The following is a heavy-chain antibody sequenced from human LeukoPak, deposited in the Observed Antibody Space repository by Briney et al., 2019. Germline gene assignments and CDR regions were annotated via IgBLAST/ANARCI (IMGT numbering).Heavy chain of an antibody. CDR1: GFTFSNAW. CDR2: IYSDGSDT. V-gene: IGHV3-74*03. CDR3: ATDAGHGFSF. J-gene: IGHJ3*01. Sequence: GGSLRLSCAASGFTFSNAWTHWVRQAPGKGLVWVSRIYSDGSDTTYADSVKGRFIISRGNAKNTLYLQMNSLRGDDTAVYYCATDAGHGFSFWGQGTMVTVSS. D-gene: IGHD3/OR15-3a*01.